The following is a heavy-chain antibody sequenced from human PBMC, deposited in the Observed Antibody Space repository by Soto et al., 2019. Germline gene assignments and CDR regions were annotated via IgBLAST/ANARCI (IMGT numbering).Heavy chain of an antibody. D-gene: IGHD5-12*01. Sequence: ASVKVSCKASGYTFTSYAMHWVRQAPGQRLEWMGWINAGNGNTKYSQKFQGRVTITRDTSASTAYMELSSLRSEDTAVYYCARDVSSRYSGYDLYDAFDIWGQGTIVTV. V-gene: IGHV1-3*01. J-gene: IGHJ3*02. CDR1: GYTFTSYA. CDR3: ARDVSSRYSGYDLYDAFDI. CDR2: INAGNGNT.